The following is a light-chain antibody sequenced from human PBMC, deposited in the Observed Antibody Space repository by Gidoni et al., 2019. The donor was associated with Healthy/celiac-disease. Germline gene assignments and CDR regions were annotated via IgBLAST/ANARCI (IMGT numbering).Light chain of an antibody. CDR2: GAS. Sequence: DILLTQSPGTLSLSPGERATLSCRASQSVSSSYLAGYQQKPGEAPRLLIYGASSRATGIPDRCRSSGSGTDFTLTISRLEPEDCAVYYCQQYGSSPWTFGQGTKVESK. J-gene: IGKJ1*01. CDR3: QQYGSSPWT. CDR1: QSVSSSY. V-gene: IGKV3-20*01.